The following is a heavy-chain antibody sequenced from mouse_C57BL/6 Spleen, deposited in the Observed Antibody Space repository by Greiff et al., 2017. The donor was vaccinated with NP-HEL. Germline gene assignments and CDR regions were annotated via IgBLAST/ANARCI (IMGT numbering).Heavy chain of an antibody. CDR3: ARHGDYYGSSHYAMDY. D-gene: IGHD1-1*01. V-gene: IGHV5-15*01. CDR1: GFTFSDYG. CDR2: ISNLAYSI. J-gene: IGHJ4*01. Sequence: EVNLVESGGGLVQPGGSLKLSCAASGFTFSDYGMAWVRQAPRKGPEWVAFISNLAYSIYYADTVTGRFTISRENAKNTLYLEMSSLRSEDTAMYYCARHGDYYGSSHYAMDYWGQGTSVTVSS.